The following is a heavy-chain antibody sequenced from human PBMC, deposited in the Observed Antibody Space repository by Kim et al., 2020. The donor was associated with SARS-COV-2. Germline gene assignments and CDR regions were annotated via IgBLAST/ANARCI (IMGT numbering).Heavy chain of an antibody. CDR2: IDPSDSSM. D-gene: IGHD2-15*01. V-gene: IGHV5-10-1*01. J-gene: IGHJ4*02. CDR1: GYSFTNFW. Sequence: GESLKISCKGSGYSFTNFWINWVRQTPGKGLEWMERIDPSDSSMDYSPSLQGHVTFSADQSISTVYLQWSSLKASDTAIYYCVRPYDCSSGTCYEEYWGQGTLVSVSS. CDR3: VRPYDCSSGTCYEEY.